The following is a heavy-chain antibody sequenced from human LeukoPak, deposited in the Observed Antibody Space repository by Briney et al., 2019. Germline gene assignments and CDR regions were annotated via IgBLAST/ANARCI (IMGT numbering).Heavy chain of an antibody. V-gene: IGHV3-48*01. J-gene: IGHJ3*02. CDR3: ARIRVNSGSYGAFDI. D-gene: IGHD3-10*01. CDR1: GFTFSSYS. CDR2: ISSSSSNT. Sequence: PPGGSLRLSCAASGFTFSSYSMNWVRQAPGKGLEWVSYISSSSSNTNYADSVKGRFTISRDNAKNSLYLQMNSLRAEDTAVYYCARIRVNSGSYGAFDIWGQGTMVTVSS.